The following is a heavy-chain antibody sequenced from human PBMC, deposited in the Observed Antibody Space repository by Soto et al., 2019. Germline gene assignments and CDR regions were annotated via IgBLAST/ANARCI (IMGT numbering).Heavy chain of an antibody. Sequence: PSETLSLTCAVYGGSFSGYYWSWIRQPPGKGLEWIGEINHSGSTNYNPSLKSRVTISVDTSKNQFSLKLSSVTAADTAVYYCARGYSSSWYLVSQRSQNWFDPWGQGTLVTVSS. J-gene: IGHJ5*02. CDR1: GGSFSGYY. CDR2: INHSGST. D-gene: IGHD6-13*01. CDR3: ARGYSSSWYLVSQRSQNWFDP. V-gene: IGHV4-34*01.